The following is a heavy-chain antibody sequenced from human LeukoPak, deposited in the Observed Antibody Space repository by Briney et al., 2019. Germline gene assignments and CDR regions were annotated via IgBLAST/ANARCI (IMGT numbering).Heavy chain of an antibody. CDR2: ISYDGSNK. CDR1: GFTFSSYG. CDR3: ARERDSSGYYFDY. J-gene: IGHJ4*02. Sequence: GGSLRLSCAASGFTFSSYGMHWVRQAPGKGLEWVAVISYDGSNKYYADSVKGRFTISRDNSKNTLYLQMNSLRAEDTAVYYCARERDSSGYYFDYWGQGALVTVSS. V-gene: IGHV3-30*03. D-gene: IGHD3-22*01.